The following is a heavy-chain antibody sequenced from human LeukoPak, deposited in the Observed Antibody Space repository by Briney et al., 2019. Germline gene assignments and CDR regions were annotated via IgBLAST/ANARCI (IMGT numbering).Heavy chain of an antibody. CDR1: GGSISSSNW. CDR3: ARGSPGGWQVYAFDI. V-gene: IGHV4-4*02. Sequence: SGTLSLTCAVSGGSISSSNWWSWVRQPPGKGLEWIGEIYHSGSTNYNPSLKSRVTISVDKSKNQFSLKLSSVTAADTAVYYCARGSPGGWQVYAFDIWGQGTMVTVSS. J-gene: IGHJ3*02. D-gene: IGHD6-19*01. CDR2: IYHSGST.